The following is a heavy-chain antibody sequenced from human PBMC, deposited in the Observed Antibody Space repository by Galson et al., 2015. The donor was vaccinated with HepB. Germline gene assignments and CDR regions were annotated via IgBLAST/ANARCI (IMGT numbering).Heavy chain of an antibody. J-gene: IGHJ5*02. CDR3: AKTDAAELRWFPP. V-gene: IGHV1-69*13. CDR1: GGTFSTYA. D-gene: IGHD6-25*01. Sequence: SVKVSCKASGGTFSTYAITWVRQAPGQGLEWMGGIIPIFGTANYAQRFQDRVTITADESTNTAYMELSSLRSDDTAVYYCAKTDAAELRWFPPGGPGTLVTVSS. CDR2: IIPIFGTA.